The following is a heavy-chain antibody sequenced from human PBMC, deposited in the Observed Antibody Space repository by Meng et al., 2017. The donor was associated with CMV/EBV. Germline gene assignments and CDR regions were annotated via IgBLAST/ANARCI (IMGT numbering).Heavy chain of an antibody. J-gene: IGHJ4*02. CDR3: AREYCSSTSCYEYYFDY. Sequence: GALKISCAASGFTFSSYWMSWVRQAPGKGLEWVANIKQDGSEKYYVDSVKGRFTISRDNAKNSLYLQMNSLRAEDTAVYYCAREYCSSTSCYEYYFDYWGQGTLVTVSS. D-gene: IGHD2-2*01. CDR1: GFTFSSYW. V-gene: IGHV3-7*01. CDR2: IKQDGSEK.